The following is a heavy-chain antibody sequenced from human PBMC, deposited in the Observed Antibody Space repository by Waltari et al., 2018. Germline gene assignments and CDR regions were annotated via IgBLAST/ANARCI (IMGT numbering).Heavy chain of an antibody. V-gene: IGHV3-49*04. J-gene: IGHJ4*02. Sequence: EVQLAESGGGLVQPGRSLSRSCTASGFNFGDYAMTWVRQVPGKGLEWVGFIRSKTYGGAPEYAASVKGRFTISIDDSKSVAYLQMNSLRTEDTALYYCTRADGMTDLDYWGQGALVTVST. CDR1: GFNFGDYA. CDR3: TRADGMTDLDY. CDR2: IRSKTYGGAP.